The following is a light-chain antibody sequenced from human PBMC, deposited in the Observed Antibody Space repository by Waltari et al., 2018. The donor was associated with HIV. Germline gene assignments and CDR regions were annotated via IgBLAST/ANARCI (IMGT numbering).Light chain of an antibody. Sequence: QSVLTQPPSVSGAPGQRVTISCTGSSSNIGAGYDVHWYQQLPGTAPKLLIYGTSNRPSGVPDRVSGAKSGTSASLAITGLQAEDEADYYGQSYDSSLSWVFGGGTKLTVL. CDR3: QSYDSSLSWV. J-gene: IGLJ3*02. CDR1: SSNIGAGYD. V-gene: IGLV1-40*01. CDR2: GTS.